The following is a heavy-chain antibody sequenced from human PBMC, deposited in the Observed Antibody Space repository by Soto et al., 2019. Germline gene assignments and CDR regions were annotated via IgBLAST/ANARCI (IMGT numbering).Heavy chain of an antibody. CDR3: ARSSGTYPNWGNNFDY. V-gene: IGHV4-59*01. Sequence: PSETLSLTCTVSGGSISGYYWSWIRQPPGKGLEWMGHRHYSGSTNYNPSLKSRVTISVDTSKNQLSMKLTSATAADTAVYYCARSSGTYPNWGNNFDYWGQGTLVTVSS. CDR2: RHYSGST. J-gene: IGHJ4*02. D-gene: IGHD1-26*01. CDR1: GGSISGYY.